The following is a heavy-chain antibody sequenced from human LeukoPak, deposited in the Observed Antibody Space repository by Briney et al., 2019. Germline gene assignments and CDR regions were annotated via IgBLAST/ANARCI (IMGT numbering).Heavy chain of an antibody. CDR2: ISAYNGNT. CDR1: GYTFTSYG. V-gene: IGHV1-18*01. CDR3: ARVAAAGTYFQH. J-gene: IGHJ1*01. D-gene: IGHD6-13*01. Sequence: ASVKVSCKASGYTFTSYGISWVRQAPGQGLEWMGWISAYNGNTNYAQKLQGRATMTTDTSTSTAYMELRSLRSDDTAVYYCARVAAAGTYFQHWGQGTLVTVSS.